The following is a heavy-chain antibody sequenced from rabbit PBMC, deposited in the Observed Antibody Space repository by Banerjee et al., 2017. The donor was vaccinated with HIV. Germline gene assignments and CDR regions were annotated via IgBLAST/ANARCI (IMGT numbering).Heavy chain of an antibody. CDR1: GIDFSSSYY. CDR3: ARDLAGVIGWNFGL. D-gene: IGHD4-1*01. CDR2: IHTGSGTT. Sequence: QSLEESGGGLVKPGGTLTLTCKASGIDFSSSYYMCWVRQAPGKGLEWIGCIHTGSGTTSYASWAKGRFTISKASWTTVTLQMTSLTAADTASYFCARDLAGVIGWNFGLWGQGTLVTVS. J-gene: IGHJ4*01. V-gene: IGHV1S40*01.